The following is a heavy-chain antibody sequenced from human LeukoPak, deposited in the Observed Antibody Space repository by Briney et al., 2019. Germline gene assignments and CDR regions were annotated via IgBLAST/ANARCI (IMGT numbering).Heavy chain of an antibody. CDR2: INHSGST. V-gene: IGHV4-34*01. Sequence: SETMSLTCAVYSGSFSGYYWSWIRQPPGKGRVWIGEINHSGSTNYNPSLKSRVTISVDTSKNQFSLKLSSVTAATSAVYYCARGPYSSGWYVGGGFDYWGQGTLVTVSS. CDR1: SGSFSGYY. J-gene: IGHJ4*02. D-gene: IGHD6-19*01. CDR3: ARGPYSSGWYVGGGFDY.